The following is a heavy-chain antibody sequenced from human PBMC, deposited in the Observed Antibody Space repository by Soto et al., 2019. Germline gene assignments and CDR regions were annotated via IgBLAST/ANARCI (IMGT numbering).Heavy chain of an antibody. D-gene: IGHD1-26*01. Sequence: GGSLRLSCVASGFTFNRYSIHWVRQAPGKGLEWVAVIGNDGSVTQYADSVKGRFTLSRDNSKTTAYLQMNSPTVEDTAVYYCAGMTIVPLYFDHWGQGTVVTVSS. V-gene: IGHV3-30*02. CDR3: AGMTIVPLYFDH. J-gene: IGHJ4*02. CDR1: GFTFNRYS. CDR2: IGNDGSVT.